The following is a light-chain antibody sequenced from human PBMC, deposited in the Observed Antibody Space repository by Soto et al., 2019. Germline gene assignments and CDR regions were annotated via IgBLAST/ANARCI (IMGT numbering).Light chain of an antibody. J-gene: IGLJ1*01. CDR2: DTS. Sequence: QAVVTQEASLTVSPGGTVTLTCGSSTGAVTTSHYTYWFQLKPGQPPRTLIYDTSSRHSWTPARLSGSLLGGKAALTLSGAQPEDEADYYCMLAYSGLYVFGTGTKLTVL. CDR1: TGAVTTSHY. CDR3: MLAYSGLYV. V-gene: IGLV7-46*01.